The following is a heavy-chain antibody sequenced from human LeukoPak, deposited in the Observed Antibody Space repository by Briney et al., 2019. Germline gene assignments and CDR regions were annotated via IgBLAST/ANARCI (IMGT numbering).Heavy chain of an antibody. D-gene: IGHD6-19*01. V-gene: IGHV4-4*07. CDR3: ARQRSSGSIINP. J-gene: IGHJ5*02. CDR1: GASISSHY. Sequence: SETLSLTCNVSGASISSHYWNWIRQPAGKGLEWIGRIYNTGSANYNPSLKSRVIMSLDTSRNQISLKLTSVTAADTAEYYCARQRSSGSIINPWGQGTLVTVSS. CDR2: IYNTGSA.